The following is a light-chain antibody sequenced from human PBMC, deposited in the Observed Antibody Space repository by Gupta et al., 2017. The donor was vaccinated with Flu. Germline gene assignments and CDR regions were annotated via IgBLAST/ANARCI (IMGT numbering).Light chain of an antibody. CDR3: RQGLQGPIP. V-gene: IGKV2-28*01. CDR2: LGS. CDR1: RSRLHSDGYIY. J-gene: IGKJ4*01. Sequence: EIVMTHTRFSLPVTPGEPASISCRSSRSRLHSDGYIYLDWYLQKPGQSPQLLAYLGSKWDSGVPDRFSGSGSGTDFTLKISRGEAEDVGVYYCRQGLQGPIPLGGGTQVDIK.